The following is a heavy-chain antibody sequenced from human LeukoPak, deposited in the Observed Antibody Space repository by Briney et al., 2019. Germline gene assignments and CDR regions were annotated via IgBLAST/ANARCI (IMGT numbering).Heavy chain of an antibody. CDR3: ARRYSSSWQQYYYYYMDV. CDR2: IYYSGST. J-gene: IGHJ6*03. CDR1: GGSISSYY. Sequence: KPSGTLSLTCTVSGGSISSYYWSWIRQPPGKGLEWIGYIYYSGSTNYNPSLKSRVTISVDTSKNQFSLKLSSVTAADTAVYYCARRYSSSWQQYYYYYMDVWGKGTTVTVSS. V-gene: IGHV4-59*01. D-gene: IGHD6-13*01.